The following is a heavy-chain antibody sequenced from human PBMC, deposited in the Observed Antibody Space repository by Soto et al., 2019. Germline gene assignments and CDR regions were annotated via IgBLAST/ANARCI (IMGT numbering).Heavy chain of an antibody. D-gene: IGHD5-18*01. CDR1: GGSISSSSYY. J-gene: IGHJ4*02. CDR2: IYYSGST. Sequence: SETLSLTCTVSGGSISSSSYYWGWIRQPPGKGLEWIGSIYYSGSTYYNPSLKSRVTISVDTSKNQFSLKLSSVTAADTAVYYCARGRTDTAMVTPTSDFDYWGQGTLVTVYS. V-gene: IGHV4-39*07. CDR3: ARGRTDTAMVTPTSDFDY.